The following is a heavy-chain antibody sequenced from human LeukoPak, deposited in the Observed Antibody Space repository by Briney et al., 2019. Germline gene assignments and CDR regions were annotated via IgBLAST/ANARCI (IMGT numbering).Heavy chain of an antibody. D-gene: IGHD3-10*01. CDR3: VRDEGSGTYAY. CDR2: IKQDGSEK. V-gene: IGHV3-7*04. CDR1: RFTFSSFW. Sequence: GGSLRLSCVASRFTFSSFWMTWVRQAPGKGLECVANIKQDGSEKYYVDSVKGRFTISRDNAKNSLFLQMNSLSADDTAVYYCVRDEGSGTYAYWGQGTLVIVSS. J-gene: IGHJ4*02.